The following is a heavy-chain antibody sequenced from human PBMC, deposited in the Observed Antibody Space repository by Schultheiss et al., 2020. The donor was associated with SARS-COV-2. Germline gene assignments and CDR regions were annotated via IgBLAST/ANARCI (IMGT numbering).Heavy chain of an antibody. CDR2: IDWDDDK. J-gene: IGHJ1*01. CDR1: GFSLSTSGMC. D-gene: IGHD6-13*01. Sequence: SGPTLVKPTQTLTLTCTFSGFSLSTSGMCVSWIRQPPGKALEWLARIDWDDDKYYSTSLKTRLTISKDTSKNQVVLTMTNMDPVDTATYYCAHRDSSSWREYFQHWGQGTLVTVSS. CDR3: AHRDSSSWREYFQH. V-gene: IGHV2-70*12.